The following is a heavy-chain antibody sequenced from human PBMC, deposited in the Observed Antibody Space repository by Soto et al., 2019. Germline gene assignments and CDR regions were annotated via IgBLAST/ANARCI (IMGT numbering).Heavy chain of an antibody. V-gene: IGHV3-21*01. CDR3: ARCGTGVQDGYNYIPNY. CDR1: GFTFSNYN. Sequence: EVQLVESGGGLVKPGESLRLSCAASGFTFSNYNMIWVRQAPGKGLEWVSSISRSSGYIYYADSMKGRFTISRDNAKNSLFLQMNSLRDEYTAVYFCARCGTGVQDGYNYIPNYWGQGTLVTVSS. CDR2: ISRSSGYI. D-gene: IGHD5-12*01. J-gene: IGHJ4*02.